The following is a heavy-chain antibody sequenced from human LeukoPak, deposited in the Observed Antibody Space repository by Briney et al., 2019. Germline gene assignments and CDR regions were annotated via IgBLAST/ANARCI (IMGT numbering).Heavy chain of an antibody. CDR1: GGSISSYY. V-gene: IGHV4-59*08. CDR2: IYYSGST. Sequence: SETLSLTCTVSGGSISSYYWSWIRQPPGKGLEWIGYIYYSGSTNYNPSLKSRVTISVDTSKSQFSLKLSSVTAADTAVYYCARLGYYYDSSGSSDAFDIWGQGTMVTVSS. CDR3: ARLGYYYDSSGSSDAFDI. J-gene: IGHJ3*02. D-gene: IGHD3-22*01.